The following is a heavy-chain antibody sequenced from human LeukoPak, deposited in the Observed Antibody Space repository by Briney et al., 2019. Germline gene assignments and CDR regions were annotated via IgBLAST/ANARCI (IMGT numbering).Heavy chain of an antibody. CDR2: ISSDGSKK. J-gene: IGHJ4*02. D-gene: IGHD3-22*01. V-gene: IGHV3-30*04. CDR3: AKDGARNYYDSSGYYFDY. Sequence: GGSLRLSCAASGFTFSNYAMHWVRQAPGKGLEWVAVISSDGSKKSYADSVKGRLTISRDNSKNTLYLQMNSLRAEDTAVYYCAKDGARNYYDSSGYYFDYWGQGTLVTVSS. CDR1: GFTFSNYA.